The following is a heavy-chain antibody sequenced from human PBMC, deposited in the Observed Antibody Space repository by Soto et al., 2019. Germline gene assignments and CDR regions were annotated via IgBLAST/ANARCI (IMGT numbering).Heavy chain of an antibody. J-gene: IGHJ6*02. CDR1: GFTFSSYG. CDR3: AKLSEPPVWGMDV. Sequence: PGGSLRLSWAASGFTFSSYGRSWVRQAPGKGLEWVSAISGSGGSTYYADSVKGRFTISRDNSKNTLYLQMNSLRAEDTAVYYCAKLSEPPVWGMDVWGQGITVTVSS. CDR2: ISGSGGST. D-gene: IGHD3-10*01. V-gene: IGHV3-23*01.